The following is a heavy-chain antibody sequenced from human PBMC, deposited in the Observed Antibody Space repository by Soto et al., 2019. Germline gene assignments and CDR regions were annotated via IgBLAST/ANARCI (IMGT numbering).Heavy chain of an antibody. Sequence: GESLKISCKGSGYSFAGYWITGVRQKPGKGVEWMGRIDPSDSQTYYSPSFRGHVTISVTKSITTVFLQWSSLRASDTAMYYCARQIYDSDTGPNFKYYFESWGQGTPVTVS. J-gene: IGHJ4*02. D-gene: IGHD3-22*01. CDR3: ARQIYDSDTGPNFKYYFES. CDR2: IDPSDSQT. CDR1: GYSFAGYW. V-gene: IGHV5-10-1*01.